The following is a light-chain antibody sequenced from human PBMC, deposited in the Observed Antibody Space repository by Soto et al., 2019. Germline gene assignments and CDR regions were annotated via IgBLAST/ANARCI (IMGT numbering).Light chain of an antibody. CDR1: QSINSRY. CDR2: GAS. CDR3: QQYGSSLWT. Sequence: EIVLTQSPATLSLSPAERGTLSCRASQSINSRYLAWYQQKPGQAPRLLIYGASSRATGIPDRFSGSGSGTDFTLTISRLEPEDFAVYYWQQYGSSLWTFGKGTKVEIK. J-gene: IGKJ1*01. V-gene: IGKV3-20*01.